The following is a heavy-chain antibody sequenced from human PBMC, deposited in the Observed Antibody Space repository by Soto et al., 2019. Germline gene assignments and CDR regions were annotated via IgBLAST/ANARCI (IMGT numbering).Heavy chain of an antibody. CDR1: GLTFSNYG. V-gene: IGHV3-33*01. CDR2: IWFDENNK. Sequence: QVQLVESGGGVVQPGRSLRLSCAASGLTFSNYGMHWVRQAPGKGLEWVAVIWFDENNKYYTESVKGRFTISRDNSKNTLYLQMNNLRAEDTAVYYFAGGSSNWYHEYWGQGTLVTFSS. CDR3: AGGSSNWYHEY. D-gene: IGHD6-13*01. J-gene: IGHJ4*02.